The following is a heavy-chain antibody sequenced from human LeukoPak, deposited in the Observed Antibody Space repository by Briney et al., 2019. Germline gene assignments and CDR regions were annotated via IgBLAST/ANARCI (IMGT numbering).Heavy chain of an antibody. CDR1: GYTFTSYA. D-gene: IGHD6-6*01. Sequence: ASVKVSCKASGYTFTSYAMHWVRQAPGRRLEWMGWINAGNGNTKYSQKFQGRVTITRDTSASTAYMELSSLRSEDTAVYYCARTPPYSSSSRLFDYWGQGTLVTVSS. V-gene: IGHV1-3*01. J-gene: IGHJ4*02. CDR2: INAGNGNT. CDR3: ARTPPYSSSSRLFDY.